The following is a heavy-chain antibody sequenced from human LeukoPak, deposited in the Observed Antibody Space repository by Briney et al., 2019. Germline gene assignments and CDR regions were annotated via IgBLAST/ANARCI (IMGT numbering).Heavy chain of an antibody. CDR2: IKSKTDGGTT. CDR1: GFTFSNSW. J-gene: IGHJ6*02. Sequence: GGSLRLSCAASGFTFSNSWMRWVRQAPGKGLEWVGRIKSKTDGGTTDYAAPVKGRFTISRDDSKNTLYLQMNSLKTEDTAVYYCTTASAIFGVVINYYYYGMDVWGQGTTVTVSS. V-gene: IGHV3-15*01. D-gene: IGHD3-3*01. CDR3: TTASAIFGVVINYYYYGMDV.